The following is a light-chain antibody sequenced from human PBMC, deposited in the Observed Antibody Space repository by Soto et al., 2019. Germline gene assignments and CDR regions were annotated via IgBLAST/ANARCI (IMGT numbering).Light chain of an antibody. CDR3: QSYDSSLSGAV. J-gene: IGLJ2*01. V-gene: IGLV1-40*01. Sequence: QSVLTQPPSVSGAPGQRVTISCTGSSSNIGAGYDVHWYQPLPGTAPKLLIYGNSNRPSGVPDRFSGSKSGTSASLAITGLEAEDEADYYCQSYDSSLSGAVFVGGTKLTVL. CDR2: GNS. CDR1: SSNIGAGYD.